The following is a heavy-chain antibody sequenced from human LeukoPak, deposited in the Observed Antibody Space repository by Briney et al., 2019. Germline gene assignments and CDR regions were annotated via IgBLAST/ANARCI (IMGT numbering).Heavy chain of an antibody. CDR1: GFTFSSYA. CDR2: ISSSSSTI. Sequence: PGRSLRLSCAASGFTFSSYAMTWVRQAPGKGLEWVSYISSSSSTIYYADSVKGRFTISRDNAKNSLYLQMNSLRDEDTAVYYCARDKLEQWLAAVGAFDIWGQGTMVTVSS. D-gene: IGHD6-19*01. J-gene: IGHJ3*02. CDR3: ARDKLEQWLAAVGAFDI. V-gene: IGHV3-48*02.